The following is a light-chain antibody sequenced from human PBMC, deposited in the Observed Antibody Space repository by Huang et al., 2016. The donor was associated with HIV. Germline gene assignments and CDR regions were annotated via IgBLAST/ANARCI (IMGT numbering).Light chain of an antibody. CDR1: QDIRDD. J-gene: IGKJ2*01. Sequence: AIQMTQSPYSLSASVGDRVTITCRASQDIRDDLGWFQQRPGKVPKLLMSAASTLQSGVPSRFSGSGSGTDFTLTITSLQPEDFATYYCLQTYNDPHTFGQGTKLQIK. CDR3: LQTYNDPHT. CDR2: AAS. V-gene: IGKV1-6*01.